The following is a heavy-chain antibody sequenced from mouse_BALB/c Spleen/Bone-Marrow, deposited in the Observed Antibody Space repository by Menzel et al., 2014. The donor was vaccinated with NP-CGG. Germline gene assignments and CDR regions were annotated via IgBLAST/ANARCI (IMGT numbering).Heavy chain of an antibody. CDR3: ARGRAYGNYVWFAY. J-gene: IGHJ3*01. Sequence: EVQRAEAGPELVKPGASVKISCKASGYTFTDYNMHWVKQSHGKSLDWIGYIYPYNGGTGYDQKFKSKATLTVDNSSSTAYMELRSLTSEDSAVYYCARGRAYGNYVWFAYWGQGTLVPVSA. D-gene: IGHD2-1*01. CDR2: IYPYNGGT. CDR1: GYTFTDYN. V-gene: IGHV1S29*02.